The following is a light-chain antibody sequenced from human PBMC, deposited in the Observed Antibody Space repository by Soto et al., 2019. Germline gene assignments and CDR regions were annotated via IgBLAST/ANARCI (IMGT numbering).Light chain of an antibody. Sequence: DSQMTQSPSSLSSSVGDSVTITRQASQDINKNLIWYQQKPGKAPKLMIFDASSLKTGVPSRFSGSGSGTHCTFVISSLQPEDVAVYYCQQFDNFPITFGQGTRLEI. CDR2: DAS. J-gene: IGKJ5*01. CDR3: QQFDNFPIT. V-gene: IGKV1-33*01. CDR1: QDINKN.